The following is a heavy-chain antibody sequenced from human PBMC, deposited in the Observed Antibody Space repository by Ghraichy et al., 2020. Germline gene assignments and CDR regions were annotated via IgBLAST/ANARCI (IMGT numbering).Heavy chain of an antibody. CDR2: ISGSADYT. Sequence: GGSLRLSCAASGFIFNEYAMSWVRQAPGKGLEWVSSISGSADYTFDADSVKGRFTISRENSKNTLYLQMNSLRVEDTAIYYCAKGDSDLKCEVHYWGQGTQVTVSS. J-gene: IGHJ4*02. D-gene: IGHD2-21*01. CDR3: AKGDSDLKCEVHY. CDR1: GFIFNEYA. V-gene: IGHV3-23*01.